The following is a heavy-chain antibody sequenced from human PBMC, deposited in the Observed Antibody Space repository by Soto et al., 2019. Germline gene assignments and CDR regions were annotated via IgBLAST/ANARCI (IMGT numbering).Heavy chain of an antibody. J-gene: IGHJ4*02. D-gene: IGHD3-22*01. CDR3: ASRAMTVVVYAFDY. CDR1: GGSFSGHY. V-gene: IGHV4-34*01. CDR2: INHSGST. Sequence: QVQLQQWGAGLLKPSETLSLTCAVYGGSFSGHYWSWIRQPPGKGLEWIGEINHSGSTNYNPSLKSRVTISVDTSKNQFSLKLSSVTAADTAVYYCASRAMTVVVYAFDYWGQGTLVTVSS.